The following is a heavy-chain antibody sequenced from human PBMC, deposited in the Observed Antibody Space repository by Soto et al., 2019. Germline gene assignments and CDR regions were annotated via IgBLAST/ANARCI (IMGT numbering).Heavy chain of an antibody. Sequence: ASVKVSCKASGGTFSSYAISWVRQAPGQGLEWMGIINPSGGSTSYAQKFQGRVTMTRDTSTSTVYMELSSLRSEDTAVYYCARGSSSASLEWGQGTLVTVSS. J-gene: IGHJ4*02. CDR2: INPSGGST. D-gene: IGHD6-6*01. CDR1: GGTFSSYA. V-gene: IGHV1-46*01. CDR3: ARGSSSASLE.